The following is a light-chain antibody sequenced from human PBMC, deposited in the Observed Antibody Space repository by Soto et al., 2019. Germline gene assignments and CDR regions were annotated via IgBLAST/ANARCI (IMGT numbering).Light chain of an antibody. J-gene: IGLJ3*02. CDR1: SSDVGDYDY. V-gene: IGLV2-14*03. CDR3: SSYSSSSTHVV. CDR2: DVT. Sequence: QSALTQPASVSGSPGSWITISCTGTSSDVGDYDYVSWYQQYPGKVPKLMLYDVTNRPSGISNRFSGSKSGNTASLTISGLQAEDEAHHYCSSYSSSSTHVVFGGGTKLTVL.